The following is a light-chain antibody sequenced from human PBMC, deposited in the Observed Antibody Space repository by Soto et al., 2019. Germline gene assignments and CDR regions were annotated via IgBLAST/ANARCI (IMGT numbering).Light chain of an antibody. J-gene: IGLJ1*01. CDR1: SGYVGTYSL. V-gene: IGLV2-23*01. Sequence: QSVLAHPASVPGSPGQSITISCAGASGYVGTYSLVSWYQQHPGKAPKVVIYEGHKRPSGVPDRFSGSTSVNTASLTISGLQTEDEADYYCCSFTDSSNYVFGPGTKVIV. CDR2: EGH. CDR3: CSFTDSSNYV.